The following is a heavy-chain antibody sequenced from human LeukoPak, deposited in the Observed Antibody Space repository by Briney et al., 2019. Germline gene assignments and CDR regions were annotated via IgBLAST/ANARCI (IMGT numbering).Heavy chain of an antibody. J-gene: IGHJ4*02. Sequence: PSETLSLTCTVSGGSISSGSYYWGWIRQPPGKGLEWIGSIYYSGSTYYNPSLKSRVTISVDTSKNQFSLKLSSVTAADTAVYYCARSWGGVIRFLEWLSPFDYWGQGTLVTVSS. CDR1: GGSISSGSYY. CDR2: IYYSGST. V-gene: IGHV4-39*01. CDR3: ARSWGGVIRFLEWLSPFDY. D-gene: IGHD3-3*01.